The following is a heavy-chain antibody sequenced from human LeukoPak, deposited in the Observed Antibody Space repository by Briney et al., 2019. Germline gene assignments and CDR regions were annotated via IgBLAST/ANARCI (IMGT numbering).Heavy chain of an antibody. CDR2: INVHNGNT. CDR3: ARSRQYDSSGYYEY. CDR1: GYTFTRYG. D-gene: IGHD3-22*01. Sequence: GASVKVSCKASGYTFTRYGITWVRQAPGQGLEWMGWINVHNGNTKYAQKLQGRVTMTTDTSTSTAHMELRSLRSDDTARYYCARSRQYDSSGYYEYWGQGILVTVSS. J-gene: IGHJ4*02. V-gene: IGHV1-18*01.